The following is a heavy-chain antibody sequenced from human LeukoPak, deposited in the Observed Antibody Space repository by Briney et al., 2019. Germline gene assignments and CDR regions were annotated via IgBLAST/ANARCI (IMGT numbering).Heavy chain of an antibody. V-gene: IGHV3-21*01. CDR3: ARVGYTSGWYFDY. J-gene: IGHJ4*02. Sequence: GGSLRLSCAASGFSFSIYSIDWVRQAPGKGLEWVSSISGSSRYIHHADSVKGRFTISRDNAKNSVFLQMNSLRAEDTAVYYCARVGYTSGWYFDYWGRGTLVTVSS. CDR1: GFSFSIYS. D-gene: IGHD6-19*01. CDR2: ISGSSRYI.